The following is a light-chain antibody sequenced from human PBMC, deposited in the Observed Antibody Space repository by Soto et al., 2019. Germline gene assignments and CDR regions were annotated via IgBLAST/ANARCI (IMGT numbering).Light chain of an antibody. J-gene: IGKJ3*01. CDR2: KAS. CDR1: QSISSW. V-gene: IGKV1-5*03. Sequence: DIQMTQSPSTLSASVGDRVTITCRASQSISSWLAWYQQKPGKAPKPLIYKASSLESGVPSRFSGSGSGTELTLTISSLQPDDFATYYCQQYNSYSVTFGPGTKVDIK. CDR3: QQYNSYSVT.